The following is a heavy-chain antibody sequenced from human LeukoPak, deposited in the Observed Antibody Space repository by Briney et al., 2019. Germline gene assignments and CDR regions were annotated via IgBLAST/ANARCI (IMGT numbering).Heavy chain of an antibody. CDR1: GFTFSTYN. Sequence: PGGSLRLSCAASGFTFSTYNMNWVRQAPGKGLEWVSDISGSGGSTYYADSVKGRFTISRDNSKNTLYLQMNSLRAEDTAVYYCAKKYNTGLDPWGQGTLVTVSS. J-gene: IGHJ5*02. V-gene: IGHV3-23*01. D-gene: IGHD1-14*01. CDR2: ISGSGGST. CDR3: AKKYNTGLDP.